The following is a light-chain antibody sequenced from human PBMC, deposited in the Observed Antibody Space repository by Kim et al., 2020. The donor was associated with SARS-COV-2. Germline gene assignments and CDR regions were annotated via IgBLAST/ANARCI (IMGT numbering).Light chain of an antibody. J-gene: IGKJ1*01. V-gene: IGKV3-15*01. Sequence: SVSPGEKATLPCRASQSVSTNVAWYQQKPGQAPRLLMYGTSTRATGIPGRFSGSGSGTEFTLTISSLQSEDFAVYYCQQYNNFRTFGQGTKVDIK. CDR2: GTS. CDR1: QSVSTN. CDR3: QQYNNFRT.